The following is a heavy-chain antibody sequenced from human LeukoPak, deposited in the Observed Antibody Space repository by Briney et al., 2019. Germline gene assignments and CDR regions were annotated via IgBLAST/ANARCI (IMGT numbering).Heavy chain of an antibody. Sequence: ASVKVSCKASGYTFTGYYMHWVRQAPGQGLEWMGRINPNSGGTNYAQKFQGRVTMTRDTSISTAYMELSRLRSDDTAVYYCASGEVVPAAGYYYYGMDVWGQGTTVTVSS. CDR2: INPNSGGT. D-gene: IGHD2-2*01. CDR3: ASGEVVPAAGYYYYGMDV. V-gene: IGHV1-2*06. CDR1: GYTFTGYY. J-gene: IGHJ6*02.